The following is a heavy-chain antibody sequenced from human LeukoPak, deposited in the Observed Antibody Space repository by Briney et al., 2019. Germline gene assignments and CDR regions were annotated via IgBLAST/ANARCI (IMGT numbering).Heavy chain of an antibody. Sequence: ASVKVSCKASGYTFTGYYMHWVRQAPGQGLEWMGWINPNSGGTNYAQKFQGRVTMTRDTSISTAYMELSRLRSDDTAVYYCARDLIVVPAAIYENANPWGQGILVTVSS. CDR2: INPNSGGT. J-gene: IGHJ5*02. V-gene: IGHV1-2*02. CDR3: ARDLIVVPAAIYENANP. CDR1: GYTFTGYY. D-gene: IGHD2-2*01.